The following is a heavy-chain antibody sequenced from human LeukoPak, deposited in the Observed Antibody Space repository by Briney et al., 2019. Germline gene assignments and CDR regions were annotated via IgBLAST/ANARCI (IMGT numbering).Heavy chain of an antibody. CDR2: ISGSGGST. CDR1: GFTFASYA. Sequence: PPGGSLRLSCAASGFTFASYAMSWVRQAPGKGLEWVSIISGSGGSTFYADSVKGRFTISRDNSKSTLYLQMNSLRAEDTAVYYCAKDPSVVVIGVNYYFDYWGQGTLVTVSS. CDR3: AKDPSVVVIGVNYYFDY. V-gene: IGHV3-23*01. J-gene: IGHJ4*02. D-gene: IGHD2-15*01.